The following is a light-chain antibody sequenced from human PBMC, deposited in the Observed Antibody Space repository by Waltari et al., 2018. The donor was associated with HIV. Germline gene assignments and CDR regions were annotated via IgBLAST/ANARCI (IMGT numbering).Light chain of an antibody. Sequence: SYDLTQPPSVPVSPGHTARIICSGEASPKQYPLWYQQKPGQAPVVVIYKDNERPSGIPERFSGSSSGTTVTLTISGVQADDEADYYCQSADSSGTYWVFGGGTKLTVL. CDR2: KDN. J-gene: IGLJ3*02. V-gene: IGLV3-25*03. CDR3: QSADSSGTYWV. CDR1: ASPKQY.